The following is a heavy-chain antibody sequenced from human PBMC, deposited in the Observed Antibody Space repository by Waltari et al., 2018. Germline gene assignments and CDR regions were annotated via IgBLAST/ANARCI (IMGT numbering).Heavy chain of an antibody. Sequence: QVQLVQSGAEVKKPGSSVKVSCKASGGTFSSYAISWVRQAPGQGLEWMGGIIPILGTATYAQKFQGRVTITADESTSTAYMELSSLRSEDTAVYYCASLTDCGGDCYSDWFDPWGQGTLVTVSS. J-gene: IGHJ5*02. CDR1: GGTFSSYA. D-gene: IGHD2-21*02. V-gene: IGHV1-69*01. CDR3: ASLTDCGGDCYSDWFDP. CDR2: IIPILGTA.